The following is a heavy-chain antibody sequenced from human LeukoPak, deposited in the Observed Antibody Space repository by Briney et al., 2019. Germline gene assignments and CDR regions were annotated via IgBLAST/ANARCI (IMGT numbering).Heavy chain of an antibody. V-gene: IGHV1-18*01. CDR2: ISAYNGNT. CDR1: GYTFSSYG. CDR3: ARPAYCSGGSCHGALTG. D-gene: IGHD2-15*01. Sequence: GASVKVSCKTSGYTFSSYGISWVRQAPGQGLEWMGWISAYNGNTNYAQKLQGRVTMTTDTSTSTAYMELRSLRSDDTAVYYCARPAYCSGGSCHGALTGWGQGTLVTVSS. J-gene: IGHJ4*02.